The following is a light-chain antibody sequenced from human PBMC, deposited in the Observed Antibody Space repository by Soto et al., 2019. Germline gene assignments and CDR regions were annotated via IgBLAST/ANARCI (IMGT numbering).Light chain of an antibody. V-gene: IGKV1-8*01. Sequence: AIRMTQSPSSLSASTGDRVTITCRARQGLSSYLAWYQQQPGKAPKLLIYASSTVQSGVPSRFSCSGPGTDFTLTISCLQSEDFATYYFQPYYSYPGTFGPGTTVDIK. CDR1: QGLSSY. CDR2: ASS. J-gene: IGKJ3*01. CDR3: QPYYSYPGT.